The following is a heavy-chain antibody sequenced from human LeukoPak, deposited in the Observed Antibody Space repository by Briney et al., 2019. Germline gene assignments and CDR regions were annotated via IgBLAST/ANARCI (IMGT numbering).Heavy chain of an antibody. D-gene: IGHD3-3*01. CDR1: GFSLSTSGVG. CDR3: AHLADFWSGYFYFDY. CDR2: IYWNDDK. J-gene: IGHJ4*02. V-gene: IGHV2-5*01. Sequence: SGPTLVNATQTLTLTCTFSGFSLSTSGVGVCWIRQPPGKALEWLAIIYWNDDKRYSPSLKSRLTITKDTSKNQVVLTMTNMDPVDTATYYCAHLADFWSGYFYFDYWGQGTLVTVSS.